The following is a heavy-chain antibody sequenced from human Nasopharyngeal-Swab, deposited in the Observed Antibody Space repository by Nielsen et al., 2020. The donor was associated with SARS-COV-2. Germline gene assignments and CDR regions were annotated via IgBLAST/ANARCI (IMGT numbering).Heavy chain of an antibody. D-gene: IGHD3-3*01. V-gene: IGHV4-4*02. J-gene: IGHJ3*01. CDR3: ARAPLNLFGVGTLIRGFDV. Sequence: SQTLSLTCAVSGASFRSSDCWAWVRPSPAEGLQWIAELNRGGRTNYSPSLKSRVSISIDKTNHQFSMQLTSVNAADTAVYYCARAPLNLFGVGTLIRGFDVWGQGAPVNVSS. CDR1: GASFRSSDC. CDR2: LNRGGRT.